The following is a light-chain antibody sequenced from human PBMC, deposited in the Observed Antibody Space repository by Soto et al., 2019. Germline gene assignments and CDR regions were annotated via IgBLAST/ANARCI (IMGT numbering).Light chain of an antibody. CDR3: QRYNNWPLT. Sequence: EIVMTQSPATLSVSPGERATLSCRASQSVGSGLAWYQQKPGQTPRLLIYGASTRATGVPARFSGSGSGTEFTLTISSLQSEDFAVYYCQRYNNWPLTFGGGTKVEIQ. CDR2: GAS. V-gene: IGKV3-15*01. J-gene: IGKJ4*01. CDR1: QSVGSG.